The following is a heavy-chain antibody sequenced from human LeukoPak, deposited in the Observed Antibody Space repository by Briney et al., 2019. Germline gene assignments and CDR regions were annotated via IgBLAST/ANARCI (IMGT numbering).Heavy chain of an antibody. V-gene: IGHV3-23*01. J-gene: IGHJ4*02. CDR3: AKGSYGYVLYFDS. CDR1: GFTFSSYW. Sequence: PGGSLRLSCAASGFTFSSYWMSWVRQAPGKGLEWVSGISASGGSTYYADYVKGRFTISRDSSKNTLYLQMNSLRAEDTAVYFCAKGSYGYVLYFDSWGQGALVTVSS. CDR2: ISASGGST. D-gene: IGHD5-18*01.